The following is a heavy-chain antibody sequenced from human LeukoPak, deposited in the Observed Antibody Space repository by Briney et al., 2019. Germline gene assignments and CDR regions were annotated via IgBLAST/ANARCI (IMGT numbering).Heavy chain of an antibody. CDR3: ARDPAARSYMDV. Sequence: GGSLRLSCTASGFTFSTYAMAWVRQAPGKGLEWLSYITSSSKINYADSVKGRFTISRDNAKNSLYLQMISLTDEDTAVYYCARDPAARSYMDVWGKGTTVTVSS. D-gene: IGHD6-6*01. CDR1: GFTFSTYA. CDR2: ITSSSKI. V-gene: IGHV3-48*02. J-gene: IGHJ6*03.